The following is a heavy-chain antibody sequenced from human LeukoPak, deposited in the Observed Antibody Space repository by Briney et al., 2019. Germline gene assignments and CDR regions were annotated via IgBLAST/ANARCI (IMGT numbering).Heavy chain of an antibody. Sequence: PGGSLRLSCAASGFTFSSYGMSWVRQAPGKGLEWVSGISDSGGSTYYADSVKGRFTISRDNSKNTLYLQMNSLRAEDTAVYYCAKSAGFCTSTICRGAYNFDCWGQGTLVTVSS. CDR2: ISDSGGST. CDR3: AKSAGFCTSTICRGAYNFDC. V-gene: IGHV3-23*01. D-gene: IGHD2-2*01. CDR1: GFTFSSYG. J-gene: IGHJ4*02.